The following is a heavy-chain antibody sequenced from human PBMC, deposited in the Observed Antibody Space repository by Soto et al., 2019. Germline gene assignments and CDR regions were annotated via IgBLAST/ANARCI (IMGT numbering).Heavy chain of an antibody. Sequence: QVQLVESGGGVVQPGKSLRLSCAASGFTFSSYGMHWVRQAPGKGLEWVAVISYDGSNKYYADSVKGRFTISRDNSKNTLYLQMNSLRAEDTAVYYCAKDGGSTTVTPWSDYWVQGTLVTVSS. CDR2: ISYDGSNK. CDR1: GFTFSSYG. V-gene: IGHV3-30*18. J-gene: IGHJ4*02. D-gene: IGHD4-17*01. CDR3: AKDGGSTTVTPWSDY.